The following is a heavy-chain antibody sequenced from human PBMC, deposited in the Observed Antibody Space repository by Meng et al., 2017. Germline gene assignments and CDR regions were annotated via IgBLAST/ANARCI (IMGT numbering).Heavy chain of an antibody. CDR1: GVSISSSNW. CDR3: ARILYGDQGLD. J-gene: IGHJ4*02. Sequence: QGAVQESGQGVVKPWGTLPLTCAFAGVSISSSNWWRWVCQPPGKGLEWIGEIYHSGSTKYHPSFKSRVTISVDKSKNQFSLQLSSVTAADTAVYYCARILYGDQGLDWGQGTLVTVSS. V-gene: IGHV4-4*02. CDR2: IYHSGST. D-gene: IGHD4-17*01.